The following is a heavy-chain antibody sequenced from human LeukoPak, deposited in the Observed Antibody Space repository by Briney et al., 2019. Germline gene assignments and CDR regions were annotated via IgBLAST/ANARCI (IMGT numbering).Heavy chain of an antibody. CDR3: ARDRSGSSGWDKDY. CDR1: GFTFSSYS. J-gene: IGHJ4*02. V-gene: IGHV3-21*01. Sequence: GGSLRLSCAASGFTFSSYSMNWVRQAPGKGLEWVSSISSSSSYIYYADSVKGRFTISRDNAKNSLYLQMNSLRAEDTAVYYCARDRSGSSGWDKDYWGQGTLVTVSS. D-gene: IGHD6-19*01. CDR2: ISSSSSYI.